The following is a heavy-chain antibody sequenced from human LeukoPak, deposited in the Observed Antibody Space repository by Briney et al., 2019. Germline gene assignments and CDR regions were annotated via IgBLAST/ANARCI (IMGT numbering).Heavy chain of an antibody. V-gene: IGHV3-23*01. Sequence: PGGSLRLSCAASAFTFRSYAMIWVRQAPGKGLEWVSGISGSGGSTYYSDSAKGRFTISRDNSNNTLYLQMNSLRAEDTAVYYCAKGAASRGYTYVANWGQGTLVTVSP. J-gene: IGHJ4*02. CDR3: AKGAASRGYTYVAN. CDR2: ISGSGGST. CDR1: AFTFRSYA. D-gene: IGHD5-18*01.